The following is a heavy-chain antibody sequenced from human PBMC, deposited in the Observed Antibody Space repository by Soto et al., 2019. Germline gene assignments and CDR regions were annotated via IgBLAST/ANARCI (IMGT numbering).Heavy chain of an antibody. CDR1: GYTFNAYY. Sequence: QVQLVQSGAEVKKPGASVKVSCKPSGYTFNAYYMHWVRQAPGQGLEWMGWINPHSGGTKYAQRFQGRVTMTRDKPISTAYMELSRLTSDDTAVYYCATSSTRSFDHLFPYYFNYWGQGTLVTVSS. D-gene: IGHD3-9*01. CDR2: INPHSGGT. V-gene: IGHV1-2*02. J-gene: IGHJ4*02. CDR3: ATSSTRSFDHLFPYYFNY.